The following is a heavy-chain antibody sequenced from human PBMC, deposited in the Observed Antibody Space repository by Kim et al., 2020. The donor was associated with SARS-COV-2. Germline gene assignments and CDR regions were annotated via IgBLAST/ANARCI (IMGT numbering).Heavy chain of an antibody. V-gene: IGHV3-9*01. J-gene: IGHJ4*01. CDR3: AKDRGWELRGVYLDY. CDR2: ISWNSGSI. Sequence: GGSLRLSCAASGFTFDDYAMHWVRQAPGKGLEWVSGISWNSGSIGYADSVKGRFTISRDNAKNSLYLQMNSLRAEDTALYYCAKDRGWELRGVYLDYWG. CDR1: GFTFDDYA. D-gene: IGHD1-26*01.